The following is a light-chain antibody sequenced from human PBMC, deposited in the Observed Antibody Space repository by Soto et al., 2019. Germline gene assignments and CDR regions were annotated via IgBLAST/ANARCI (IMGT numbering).Light chain of an antibody. Sequence: ETVLTQSPATLSLSPGERATLSCRASQSVSTDLAWYQQKPGQAPRLLIYDASNRATGIPARFRGSGSGTDFTLIISSLDPEDFAVYYCQQRSNWPATFGQGTKVDIK. J-gene: IGKJ1*01. CDR2: DAS. V-gene: IGKV3-11*01. CDR1: QSVSTD. CDR3: QQRSNWPAT.